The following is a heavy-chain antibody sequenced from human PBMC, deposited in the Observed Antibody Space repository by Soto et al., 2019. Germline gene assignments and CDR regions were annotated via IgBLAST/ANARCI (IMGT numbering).Heavy chain of an antibody. D-gene: IGHD1-1*01. CDR1: GFTFSNYW. J-gene: IGHJ4*02. CDR3: AGGTGWVHDY. Sequence: EVQLVESGVGLVQPGGSLRLSCAGSGFTFSNYWMNWVRQTPGKGLEWVANIKQDGSAKNYVESVKGRFIISRDNAKNLVYVQTNSLRAEDTAVYYCAGGTGWVHDYWGQGTLVTVSS. V-gene: IGHV3-7*04. CDR2: IKQDGSAK.